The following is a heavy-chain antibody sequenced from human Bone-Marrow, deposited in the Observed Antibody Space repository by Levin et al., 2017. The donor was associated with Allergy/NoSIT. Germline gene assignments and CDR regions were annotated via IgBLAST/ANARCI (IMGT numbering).Heavy chain of an antibody. Sequence: PGGSLRLSCAASGFTFSSYSMNWVRQAPGKGLEWVSYISSSSSTIYYADSVKGRFTISRDNAKNSLYLQMNSLRDEDTAVYYCARESRYSSSWDFDYWGQGTLVTVSS. CDR2: ISSSSSTI. CDR1: GFTFSSYS. J-gene: IGHJ4*02. V-gene: IGHV3-48*02. D-gene: IGHD6-13*01. CDR3: ARESRYSSSWDFDY.